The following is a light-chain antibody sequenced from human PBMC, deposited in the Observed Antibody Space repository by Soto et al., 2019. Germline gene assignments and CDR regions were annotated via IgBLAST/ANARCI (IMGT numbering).Light chain of an antibody. CDR2: GAS. J-gene: IGKJ5*01. V-gene: IGKV3-15*01. CDR3: QQYNNLPIT. CDR1: QSVSGF. Sequence: VLKHSPATLSLSQRESATLSCSADQSVSGFLGWYQQKLGRAPRLLIYGASTRATGIPATFSGSGSGTEFTLTISSLQSEDFAVYYCQQYNNLPITFGQGTRLEIK.